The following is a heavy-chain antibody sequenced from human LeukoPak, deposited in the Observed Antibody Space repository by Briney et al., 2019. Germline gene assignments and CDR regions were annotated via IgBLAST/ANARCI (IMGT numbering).Heavy chain of an antibody. CDR2: IIPILGIA. J-gene: IGHJ4*02. CDR3: ARAAPATATLDY. CDR1: GGTFGSYA. V-gene: IGHV1-69*04. D-gene: IGHD2-15*01. Sequence: GASVKVSCKASGGTFGSYAISWVRQAPGQGLEWMGRIIPILGIANYAQKFQGRVTITADKSTSTAYMELSSLRSEDTAVYYCARAAPATATLDYWGQGTLVTVSS.